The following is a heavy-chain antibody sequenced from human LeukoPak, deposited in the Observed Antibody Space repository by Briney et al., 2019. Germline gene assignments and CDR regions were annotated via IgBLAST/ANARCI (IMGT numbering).Heavy chain of an antibody. J-gene: IGHJ4*02. CDR2: ISSSGSII. V-gene: IGHV3-11*01. CDR1: GFIFNDYY. D-gene: IGHD2-2*01. CDR3: ARDYRCSSTSCKDRTFDY. Sequence: GGSLRLSCAASGFIFNDYYMSWIRQAPGKGLEWVSYISSSGSIIYYADSVKGRFTISRDNAKNILYLQMNSLRVEDTAVYYCARDYRCSSTSCKDRTFDYWGQGTLVTVSS.